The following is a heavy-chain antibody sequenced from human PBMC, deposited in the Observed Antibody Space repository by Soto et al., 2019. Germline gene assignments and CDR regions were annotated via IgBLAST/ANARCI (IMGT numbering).Heavy chain of an antibody. CDR2: IYYSGST. Sequence: SETLSLTCTVSGASISSGDNYWSWIRQPPGKGLEWIGYIYYSGSTSYNPSLKSRVTISVDTSKNQFSLKLTSVTAADTAVYYCARWVHSSPVFDYWGQGALVTVSS. CDR3: ARWVHSSPVFDY. CDR1: GASISSGDNY. D-gene: IGHD6-13*01. V-gene: IGHV4-30-4*01. J-gene: IGHJ4*02.